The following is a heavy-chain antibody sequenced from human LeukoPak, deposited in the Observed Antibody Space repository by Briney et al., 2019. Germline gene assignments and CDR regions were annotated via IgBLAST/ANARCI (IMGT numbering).Heavy chain of an antibody. CDR2: TNHDGSEK. V-gene: IGHV3-7*01. D-gene: IGHD3-22*01. Sequence: GGSLRLSCVASGFTFSRYWMSWVRQAPGKGLEWVANTNHDGSEKHHVDSVKGRFTISRDNAKNSLFLQMNSLSAEDTAVYYCAREEGIDGSGYYYVLGYWGQGTLVTVSS. J-gene: IGHJ4*02. CDR1: GFTFSRYW. CDR3: AREEGIDGSGYYYVLGY.